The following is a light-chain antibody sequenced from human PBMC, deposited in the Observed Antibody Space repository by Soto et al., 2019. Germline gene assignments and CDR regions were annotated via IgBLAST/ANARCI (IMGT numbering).Light chain of an antibody. Sequence: TQSPSTLSAFVGDRVTITCRASQSVDRLLAWYQQRPGQAPRLLLYGASNRATGIPARFSGSGSGTDFTLTIRSLEPEDFAVYYCQQRSNWPPITFGQGTRLEIK. V-gene: IGKV3-11*01. J-gene: IGKJ5*01. CDR2: GAS. CDR1: QSVDRL. CDR3: QQRSNWPPIT.